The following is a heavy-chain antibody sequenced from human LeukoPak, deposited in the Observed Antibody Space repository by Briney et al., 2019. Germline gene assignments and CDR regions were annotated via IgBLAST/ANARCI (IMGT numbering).Heavy chain of an antibody. CDR1: GASITSYY. J-gene: IGHJ4*02. V-gene: IGHV4-59*01. Sequence: SETLSLTCTVSGASITSYYWSWIRQPPGKRLEWIGYIYDSGSTNYNPSLKSRVTISIDTSKNQFSLKLSSVTAADTAVYYCAREAYCGGDCYSGFDYRGQGTLVTVSS. CDR2: IYDSGST. D-gene: IGHD2-21*02. CDR3: AREAYCGGDCYSGFDY.